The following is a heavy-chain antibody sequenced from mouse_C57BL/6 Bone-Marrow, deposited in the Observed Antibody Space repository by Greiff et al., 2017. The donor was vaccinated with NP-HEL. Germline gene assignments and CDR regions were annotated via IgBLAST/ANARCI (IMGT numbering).Heavy chain of an antibody. Sequence: EVQVVESGAELVRPGASVKLSCTASGFNIKDDYMHWVKQRPEQGLEWIGWIDPENGDTEYASKFQGKATITADTSSNTAYLQLSSLTSEDTAVYYCTGGYGSFPYAMDYWGQGTSVTVSS. V-gene: IGHV14-4*01. CDR2: IDPENGDT. D-gene: IGHD1-1*01. J-gene: IGHJ4*01. CDR1: GFNIKDDY. CDR3: TGGYGSFPYAMDY.